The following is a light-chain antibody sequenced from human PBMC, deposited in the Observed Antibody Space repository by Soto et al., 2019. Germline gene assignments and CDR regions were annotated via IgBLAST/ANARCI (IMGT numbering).Light chain of an antibody. Sequence: EIVMTQSPATLPLSPGEGATLSCRASQSINSFLAWYQQRRGQAPRLLIHGASNRATGIPDRFSGSGSGPDFTLTISRLEPEDFAVYYCQQYGGSPRTFGQGTKVDIK. V-gene: IGKV3-20*01. CDR3: QQYGGSPRT. CDR1: QSINSF. CDR2: GAS. J-gene: IGKJ1*01.